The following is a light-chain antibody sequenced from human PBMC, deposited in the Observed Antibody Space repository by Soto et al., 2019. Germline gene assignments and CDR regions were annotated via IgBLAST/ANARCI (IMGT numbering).Light chain of an antibody. CDR2: RAS. CDR1: QSVSNN. Sequence: EVVVTQSPATLSVSPGESATLSCRASQSVSNNLAWYQQRPGQAPTLLIYRASERATGVPDRFSGSGSGTEFTLTISSLQSEDFAVYYCHQYNNWPPLTFGGGTKVDIK. V-gene: IGKV3-15*01. J-gene: IGKJ4*01. CDR3: HQYNNWPPLT.